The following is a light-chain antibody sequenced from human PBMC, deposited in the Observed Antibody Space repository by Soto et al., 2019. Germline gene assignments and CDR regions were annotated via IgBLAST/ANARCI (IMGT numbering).Light chain of an antibody. CDR2: GAS. V-gene: IGKV3-15*01. CDR1: QSVSSN. Sequence: IVLTQSTGTLYLSPGERATLCCRASQSVSSNLAWYQQKPGQAPRLLIYGASTRATGIPDRFSGSGSGTEFTLTISSLQSEDFAVYYCQQYNNWPPITFGQGTGLEIK. CDR3: QQYNNWPPIT. J-gene: IGKJ5*01.